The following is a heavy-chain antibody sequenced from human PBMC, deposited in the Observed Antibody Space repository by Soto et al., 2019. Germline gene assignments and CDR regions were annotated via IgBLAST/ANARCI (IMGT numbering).Heavy chain of an antibody. CDR2: IIPILGIA. Sequence: SVKVSCKASGYTFTTYTISWVRQAPGQGLEWMGRIIPILGIANYAQKFQGRVTMTRDTSISTAYMELSNLRSEDTAIYYCARGVDAGVDVWGQGTTVTVSS. D-gene: IGHD1-1*01. CDR1: GYTFTTYT. V-gene: IGHV1-69*02. CDR3: ARGVDAGVDV. J-gene: IGHJ6*02.